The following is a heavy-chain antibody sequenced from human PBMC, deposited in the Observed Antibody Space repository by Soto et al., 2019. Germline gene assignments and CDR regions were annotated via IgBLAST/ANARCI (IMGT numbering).Heavy chain of an antibody. Sequence: LGGSLRLSCAASGFTFSTYWMHWVRQAPGKGLVWVSRIKTDGSVTTYADSVKGRFTISRDNAKNTLYLQMNTLRAEDTAVYYCARDLGGSHDYWGRGTLVTVSS. CDR3: ARDLGGSHDY. J-gene: IGHJ4*02. CDR1: GFTFSTYW. CDR2: IKTDGSVT. V-gene: IGHV3-74*01. D-gene: IGHD3-16*01.